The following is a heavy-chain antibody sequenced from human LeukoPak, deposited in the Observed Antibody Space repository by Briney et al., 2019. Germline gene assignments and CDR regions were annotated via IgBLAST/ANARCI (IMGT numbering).Heavy chain of an antibody. D-gene: IGHD6-19*01. CDR3: ARHLFPIAWLVREDNWFDP. V-gene: IGHV4-34*01. CDR2: IYYSGST. CDR1: GGSFSGYY. Sequence: SETLSLTCAVYGGSFSGYYWSWIRQPPGKGLEWIGSIYYSGSTYYNPSLKSRVTISVDTSKNQFSLKLSSVTAADTAVYYCARHLFPIAWLVREDNWFDPWGQGTLVTVSS. J-gene: IGHJ5*02.